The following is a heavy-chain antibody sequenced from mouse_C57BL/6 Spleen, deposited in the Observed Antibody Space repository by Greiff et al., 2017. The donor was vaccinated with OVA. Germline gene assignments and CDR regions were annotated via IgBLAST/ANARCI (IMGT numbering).Heavy chain of an antibody. Sequence: QVQLQQPGAELVRPGTSVKLSCKASGYTFTSYWMHWVKQRPGQGLEWIGVIDPSDSYTNYTQKFKGKATLTVDTSSSTAYMQLSSLTSEDSAVYYCARRDYGSSYFDYWGRGTTLTVSS. D-gene: IGHD1-1*01. CDR3: ARRDYGSSYFDY. J-gene: IGHJ2*01. CDR2: IDPSDSYT. V-gene: IGHV1-59*01. CDR1: GYTFTSYW.